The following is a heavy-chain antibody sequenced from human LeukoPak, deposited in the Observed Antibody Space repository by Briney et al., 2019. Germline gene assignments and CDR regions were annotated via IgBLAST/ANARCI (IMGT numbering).Heavy chain of an antibody. CDR1: GFTFSSYG. Sequence: GGSLRLSCAASGFTFSSYGMHWVRQAPGKGLEWVAVIWYDGSNKYYADSVKGRFTISRDNSKNTLYLQMNSLRAEDTAVYYCAKVPDSSSWLSHWGRGTLVTVSS. V-gene: IGHV3-33*06. CDR2: IWYDGSNK. CDR3: AKVPDSSSWLSH. D-gene: IGHD6-13*01. J-gene: IGHJ4*02.